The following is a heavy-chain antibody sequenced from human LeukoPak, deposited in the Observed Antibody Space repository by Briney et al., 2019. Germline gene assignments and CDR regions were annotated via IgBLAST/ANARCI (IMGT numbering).Heavy chain of an antibody. CDR1: GFTFSDYY. D-gene: IGHD6-13*01. V-gene: IGHV3-11*01. CDR2: ISSSGSTI. J-gene: IGHJ5*02. CDR3: ARVGPSTGADIAAAAYNWFDP. Sequence: GGSLRLSCAASGFTFSDYYMSWIRQAPGKGLEWVSYISSSGSTIYYADSVKGRFTISRDNAKNSLYLQMNSLRAEDTAVYYCARVGPSTGADIAAAAYNWFDPWGQGTLVTVSS.